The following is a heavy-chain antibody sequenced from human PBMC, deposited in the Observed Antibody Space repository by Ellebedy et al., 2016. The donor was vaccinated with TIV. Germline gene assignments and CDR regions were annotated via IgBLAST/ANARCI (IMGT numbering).Heavy chain of an antibody. CDR3: ARKHLYGLD. CDR1: GFTVSSNS. CDR2: IYSGGGT. Sequence: GESLKISCAASGFTVSSNSMNWVRQAPGKGLEWVSVIYSGGGTSYADSVKGRFTIFRDTSKNTLFLQMNSLRADDTAVYYCARKHLYGLDWGQGTLVTVSS. J-gene: IGHJ4*02. V-gene: IGHV3-66*01. D-gene: IGHD3-10*01.